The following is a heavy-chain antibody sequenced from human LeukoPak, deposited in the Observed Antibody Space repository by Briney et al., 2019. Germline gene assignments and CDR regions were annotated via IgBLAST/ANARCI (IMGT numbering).Heavy chain of an antibody. CDR1: GFTFSSYA. Sequence: PGGSLRLSCAASGFTFSSYATHWVRQAPGKGLEWVAVISYDGSNRYYADSVKGRFTISRDNSKNTLYLQMNSLGAEDTAVYYCARVTSSGWYSFDYWGQGTLVTVSS. CDR3: ARVTSSGWYSFDY. V-gene: IGHV3-30-3*01. J-gene: IGHJ4*02. D-gene: IGHD6-19*01. CDR2: ISYDGSNR.